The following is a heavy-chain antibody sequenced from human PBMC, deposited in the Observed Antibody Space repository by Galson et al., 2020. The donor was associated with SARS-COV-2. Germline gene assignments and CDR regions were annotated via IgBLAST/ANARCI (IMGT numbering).Heavy chain of an antibody. V-gene: IGHV4-31*03. CDR1: GGSISSGGHY. J-gene: IGHJ6*03. D-gene: IGHD2-21*01. CDR3: ARPSCGGDCYFFYHYYMDV. CDR2: IYYSGSA. Sequence: SQTLSLTCSVSGGSISSGGHYWSWIRQHPGKGLEWIGNIYYSGSAYYNPSLKSRVAMSVDTSKNQFSLQLSSLTVADTAVYYCARPSCGGDCYFFYHYYMDVWGKGTTVTVSS.